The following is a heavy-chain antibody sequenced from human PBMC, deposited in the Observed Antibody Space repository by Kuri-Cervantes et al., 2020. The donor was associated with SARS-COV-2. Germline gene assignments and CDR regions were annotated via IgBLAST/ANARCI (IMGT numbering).Heavy chain of an antibody. V-gene: IGHV4-34*01. CDR2: INHSGST. CDR3: ARQRADLPYYYYYMDV. Sequence: SQTLSLTCAVYGGAFRGYYWSWIRQPPGKGREWIGEINHSGSTNYNPSLKSRVTISVDTSKNQFSLKLSSVTAADTAVYYCARQRADLPYYYYYMDVWGKKTTVTVSS. J-gene: IGHJ6*03. CDR1: GGAFRGYY.